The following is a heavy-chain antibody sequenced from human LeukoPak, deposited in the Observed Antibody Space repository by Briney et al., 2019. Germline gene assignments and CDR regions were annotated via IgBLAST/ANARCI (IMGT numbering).Heavy chain of an antibody. V-gene: IGHV4-4*07. D-gene: IGHD3-22*01. CDR1: GDSITSFD. CDR3: ARDRGIGIVESGVAFDL. CDR2: IYSNEHT. Sequence: PSETLSLTCSVSGDSITSFDWSWVRQPAGKGLEWIGRIYSNEHTYSNPSLRGRVTISVDKSRNLVSLRLSSVAAADTGVYYCARDRGIGIVESGVAFDLWGQGTMVTVSS. J-gene: IGHJ3*01.